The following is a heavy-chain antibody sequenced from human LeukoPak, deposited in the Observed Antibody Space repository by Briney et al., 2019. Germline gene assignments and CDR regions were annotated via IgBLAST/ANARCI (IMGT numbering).Heavy chain of an antibody. CDR2: ISTSGSII. CDR3: ARESFCTRGLCYTGKYLDT. Sequence: GGSLRLSCEASGFTFSSYEMNWVRQAPGKGLEWVSYISTSGSIIYYADSVRGRFTVSRDNAKNSLYLHMNNLRAADTAVYFSARESFCTRGLCYTGKYLDTWGQGTLVTVSS. J-gene: IGHJ5*02. D-gene: IGHD2-8*02. CDR1: GFTFSSYE. V-gene: IGHV3-48*03.